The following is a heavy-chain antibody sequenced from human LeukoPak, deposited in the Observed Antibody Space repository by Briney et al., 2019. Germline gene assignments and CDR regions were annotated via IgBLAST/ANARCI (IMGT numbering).Heavy chain of an antibody. D-gene: IGHD4-23*01. CDR3: AKTGGNSGSFDY. J-gene: IGHJ4*02. Sequence: GGSLRLSCAASGFTFSSYAMSWVRQAPGKGLGWVSAISGSGGSTYYADSVKGRFTISRDNSKNTLYLQMNSLRAEDTAVYYCAKTGGNSGSFDYWGQGTLVTVSS. CDR2: ISGSGGST. V-gene: IGHV3-23*01. CDR1: GFTFSSYA.